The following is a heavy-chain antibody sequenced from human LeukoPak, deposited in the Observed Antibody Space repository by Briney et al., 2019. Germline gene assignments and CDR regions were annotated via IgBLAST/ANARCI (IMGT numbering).Heavy chain of an antibody. CDR1: GFTFSSYG. Sequence: GGSLRLSCAASGFTFSSYGMHWVRQAPGKGLEWVAVIWYDGSNKYYADSVKGRFTISRDNSKNTLYLQMNSLRAEDTAVYYCARASSEIVVVPAAIDYWGQGTLVTVSS. D-gene: IGHD2-2*01. CDR3: ARASSEIVVVPAAIDY. V-gene: IGHV3-33*01. CDR2: IWYDGSNK. J-gene: IGHJ4*02.